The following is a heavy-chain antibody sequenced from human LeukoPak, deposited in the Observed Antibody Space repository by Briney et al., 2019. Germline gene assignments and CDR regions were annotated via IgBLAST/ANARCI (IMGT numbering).Heavy chain of an antibody. CDR3: ARDRLYYYDSSGYGAFDI. J-gene: IGHJ3*02. Sequence: ASVKVSCKTSGYTFTDYYIQWVRQAPGQGLEWMGILNPGADTTSYAEKFQGRVTMTRDTSTSTVYMELSSLRSEDTAVYYCARDRLYYYDSSGYGAFDIWGQGTMVTVSS. V-gene: IGHV1-46*01. D-gene: IGHD3-22*01. CDR1: GYTFTDYY. CDR2: LNPGADTT.